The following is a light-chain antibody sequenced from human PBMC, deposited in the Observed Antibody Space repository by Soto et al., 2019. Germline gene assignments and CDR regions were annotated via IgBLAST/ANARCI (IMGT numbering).Light chain of an antibody. J-gene: IGKJ3*01. CDR2: DAS. V-gene: IGKV1-5*01. CDR3: QQYNSSPLS. Sequence: DIQMTQSPSTLSASVGDKVTITCRASQSISSWLAWYQQKPGKAPKLLIYDASNLESGVPSRFSGSGYGTEFTLTISSLKPDDFAPYYCQQYNSSPLSFGHGTKVDI. CDR1: QSISSW.